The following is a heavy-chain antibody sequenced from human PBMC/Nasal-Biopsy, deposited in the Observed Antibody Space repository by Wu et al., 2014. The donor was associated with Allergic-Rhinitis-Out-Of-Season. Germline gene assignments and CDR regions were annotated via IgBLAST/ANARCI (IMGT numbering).Heavy chain of an antibody. D-gene: IGHD3-3*01. J-gene: IGHJ5*02. Sequence: LRLSCAASGFTFSNYAMHWVRQAPGKGLEWVSYISSSGSTIYYADSVKGRFTISRDNSKNTLYLQMNSLRAEDTAVYYCARGAASFWSGYQNWFDPWGQGTLVTVSS. CDR3: ARGAASFWSGYQNWFDP. CDR2: ISSSGSTI. CDR1: GFTFSNYA. V-gene: IGHV3-48*01.